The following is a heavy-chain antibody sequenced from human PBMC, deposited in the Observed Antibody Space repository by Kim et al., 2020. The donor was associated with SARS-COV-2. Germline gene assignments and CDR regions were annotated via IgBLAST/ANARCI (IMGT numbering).Heavy chain of an antibody. CDR3: AKGRFDY. CDR2: DGSNK. Sequence: DGSNKYNADSVKSRFTISRDNSKNTLYLEMNSLRAEDTAGDYCAKGRFDYWGQGTLVTVSS. V-gene: IGHV3-30*02. J-gene: IGHJ4*02.